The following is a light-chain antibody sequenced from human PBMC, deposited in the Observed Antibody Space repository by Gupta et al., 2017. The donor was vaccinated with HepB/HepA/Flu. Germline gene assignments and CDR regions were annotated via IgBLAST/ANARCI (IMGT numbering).Light chain of an antibody. J-gene: IGKJ1*01. Sequence: AIRMTQSPSSCSASTGDRVTITCRASHGISSYLAWYQQKPGKAPKLLIYAASTLQSGVPSRFSGSGSGTDFTLTISCLQSEDFAVYYCQQYYSYPRTFGQGTKVEIK. CDR2: AAS. V-gene: IGKV1-8*01. CDR3: QQYYSYPRT. CDR1: HGISSY.